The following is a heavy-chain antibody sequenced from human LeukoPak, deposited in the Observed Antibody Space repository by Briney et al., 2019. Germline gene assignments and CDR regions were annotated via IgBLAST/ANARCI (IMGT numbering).Heavy chain of an antibody. Sequence: GGSLRLSCAASGFTFSSYAMSWVRQAPGKGLEWVGRIKSKTDGGTTDYAAPVKGRFTISRDDSKNTLYLQMNSLKTEDTAVYCCTTGRYSSSWYRLINYWGQGTLVTVSS. CDR1: GFTFSSYA. J-gene: IGHJ4*02. D-gene: IGHD6-13*01. V-gene: IGHV3-15*01. CDR3: TTGRYSSSWYRLINY. CDR2: IKSKTDGGTT.